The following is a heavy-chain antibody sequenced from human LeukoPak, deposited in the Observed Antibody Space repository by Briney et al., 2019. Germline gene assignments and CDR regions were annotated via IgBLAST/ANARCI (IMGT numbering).Heavy chain of an antibody. J-gene: IGHJ5*02. V-gene: IGHV1-69*13. CDR2: IIPIFGTA. Sequence: ASVKVSCKASGGTFSSYAISWVRQAPGQGLEWMGGIIPIFGTANYAQKFQGRVTITVDESTSTAYMELSSLRSEDTAVYYCARSKGDPYYGSDSWGQGTLVTVSS. D-gene: IGHD3-10*01. CDR1: GGTFSSYA. CDR3: ARSKGDPYYGSDS.